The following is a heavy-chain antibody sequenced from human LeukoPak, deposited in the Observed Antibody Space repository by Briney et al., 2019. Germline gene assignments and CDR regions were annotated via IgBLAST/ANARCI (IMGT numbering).Heavy chain of an antibody. CDR1: GFTITSYG. CDR2: INPGNGSP. V-gene: IGHV1-38-4*01. Sequence: ASVKVSCSFSGFTITSYGIHWVQQSPGQGLEWMGWINPGNGSPSYAKKFQGRFTMTRDMSTTTAYTDLSSLTSEDMAVYCYCVTTPNWFDPWGQGTLVTVSS. J-gene: IGHJ5*02. D-gene: IGHD4-17*01. CDR3: CVTTPNWFDP.